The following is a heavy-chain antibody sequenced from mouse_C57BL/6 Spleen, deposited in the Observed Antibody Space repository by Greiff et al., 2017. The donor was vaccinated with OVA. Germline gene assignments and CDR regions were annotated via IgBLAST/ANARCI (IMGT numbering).Heavy chain of an antibody. D-gene: IGHD1-1*01. CDR2: IYPGDGDT. J-gene: IGHJ2*01. Sequence: QVQLQQSGPELVKPGASVKISCKASGYAFSSSWMNWVKQRPGKGLEWIGRIYPGDGDTNYNGKFKGKATLTADKSSSTAYMQLSSLTSEDSAVYFCASGTTVVATDYWGQGTTLTVSS. CDR1: GYAFSSSW. CDR3: ASGTTVVATDY. V-gene: IGHV1-82*01.